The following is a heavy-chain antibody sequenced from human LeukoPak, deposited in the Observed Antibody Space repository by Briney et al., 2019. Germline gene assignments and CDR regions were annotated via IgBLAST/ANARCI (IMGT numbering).Heavy chain of an antibody. V-gene: IGHV3-11*04. CDR1: GFTFSDYY. CDR2: ISSSGSTI. CDR3: ASLGRYYYGSGSYYTPYFDY. D-gene: IGHD3-10*01. Sequence: PGGSLRLSCAAPGFTFSDYYMSWIRQAPGKGLECVSYISSSGSTIYYADSVKGRFTISRDNAKNSLYLQMNSLRAEDTAVYYCASLGRYYYGSGSYYTPYFDYWGQGTLVTVSS. J-gene: IGHJ4*02.